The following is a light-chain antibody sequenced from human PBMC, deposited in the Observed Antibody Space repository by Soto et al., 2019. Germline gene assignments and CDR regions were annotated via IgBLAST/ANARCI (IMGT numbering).Light chain of an antibody. Sequence: QSALTQPASVSGSPGQSITISCTGTSTDVGTYNLVSWYQQHPGKAPKLMIYEGSKRPSGVSNRFSGSKSGNTASRTISGLQAKDEADEDCCAYAGSRTYVFGTGTKLTVL. V-gene: IGLV2-23*01. CDR1: STDVGTYNL. CDR3: CAYAGSRTYV. CDR2: EGS. J-gene: IGLJ1*01.